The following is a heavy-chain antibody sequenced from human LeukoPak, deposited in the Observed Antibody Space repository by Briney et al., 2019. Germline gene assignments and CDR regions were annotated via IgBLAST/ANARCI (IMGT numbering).Heavy chain of an antibody. CDR1: GFTFSNAW. CDR2: IKSKTDGGTT. J-gene: IGHJ5*02. V-gene: IGHV3-15*01. D-gene: IGHD3-9*01. Sequence: GGSLRLSCAASGFTFSNAWMSWVRQAPGKGLEWVGRIKSKTDGGTTDYAAPVKGRFTISRDDSKNTLYLQMNSLKTEDTAVYYCTTEPSNYDILTGYYKENWFDPWGQGTLVTVSS. CDR3: TTEPSNYDILTGYYKENWFDP.